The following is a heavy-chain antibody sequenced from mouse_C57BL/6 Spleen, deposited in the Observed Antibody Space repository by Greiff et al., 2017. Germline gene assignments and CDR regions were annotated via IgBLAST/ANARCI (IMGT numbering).Heavy chain of an antibody. V-gene: IGHV14-2*01. Sequence: VQLQQSGAELVKPGASVKLSCTASGFNIKDYYMHWVKQRTEQGLEWIGRIDPEDGETKYAPQFQGKATITADTSSNTAYLQLSSLTSEDTAVYYCARPDCYYDFDYWGQGTTLTVSS. CDR2: IDPEDGET. D-gene: IGHD2-3*01. CDR3: ARPDCYYDFDY. CDR1: GFNIKDYY. J-gene: IGHJ2*01.